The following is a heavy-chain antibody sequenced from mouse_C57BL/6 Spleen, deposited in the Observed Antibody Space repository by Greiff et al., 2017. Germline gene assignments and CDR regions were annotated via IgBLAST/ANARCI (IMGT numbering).Heavy chain of an antibody. CDR3: AREGLRLLFFAY. J-gene: IGHJ3*01. CDR1: GYTFTSYW. V-gene: IGHV1-59*01. CDR2: IDPSDSYT. Sequence: QVQLQQPGAELVRPGTSVKLSCKASGYTFTSYWMHWVKQRPGQGLEWIGVIDPSDSYTNYNQKFKGKATLTVDTSSSTAYMQLSSLTSEDSAVYDCAREGLRLLFFAYWGQGTLVTVSA. D-gene: IGHD2-4*01.